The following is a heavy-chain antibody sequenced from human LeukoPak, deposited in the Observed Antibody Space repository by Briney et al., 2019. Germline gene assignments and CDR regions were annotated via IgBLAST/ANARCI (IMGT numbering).Heavy chain of an antibody. J-gene: IGHJ4*02. Sequence: SQTLSLTCTVSGGSISSGGYYWAWIRQPPGKGLEWIGSGYYSGTTFYNPSLKSRLTVSVDVSKNQFSLKLSSVTAADTAAYYCASQRSGYSFDYWGQGIMVTVSS. CDR3: ASQRSGYSFDY. CDR1: GGSISSGGYY. D-gene: IGHD3-3*01. CDR2: GYYSGTT. V-gene: IGHV4-39*01.